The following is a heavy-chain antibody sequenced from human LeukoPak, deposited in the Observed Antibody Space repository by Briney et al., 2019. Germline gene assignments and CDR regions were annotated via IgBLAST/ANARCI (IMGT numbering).Heavy chain of an antibody. CDR2: MNPNSGNT. CDR1: GYTFTSYD. D-gene: IGHD5-12*01. Sequence: ASVTVSCKASGYTFTSYDINWVRQATGQGLEWMGWMNPNSGNTGYAQRFQGRVTMTRDTSTSTVYMELSSLTSEDTAVYYCASHPQGYSGYLYWGQGTLVTVSS. CDR3: ASHPQGYSGYLY. V-gene: IGHV1-8*01. J-gene: IGHJ4*02.